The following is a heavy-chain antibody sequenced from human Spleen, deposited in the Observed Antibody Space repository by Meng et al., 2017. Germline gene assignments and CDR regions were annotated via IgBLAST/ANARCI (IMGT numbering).Heavy chain of an antibody. D-gene: IGHD4-11*01. CDR1: GGSFSDYY. V-gene: IGHV4-34*01. CDR2: INHSGST. J-gene: IGHJ4*02. CDR3: ARGPTTMAHDFDY. Sequence: QGRQPQWCAGLLKPSETLSLTCVVSGGSFSDYYWSWIRQPPGKGLEWIGEINHSGSTNYNPSLESRATISVDTSQNNLSLKLSSVTAADSAVYYCARGPTTMAHDFDYWGQGTLVTVSS.